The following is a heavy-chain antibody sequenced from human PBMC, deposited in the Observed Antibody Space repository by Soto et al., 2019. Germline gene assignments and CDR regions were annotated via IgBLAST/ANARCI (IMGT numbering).Heavy chain of an antibody. Sequence: QVQLVQSGAEVKKPGSSVKVSCKASGGTFSSYAISWVRQAPGQGLEWMGGIIPIFGTANYAQKFPGRVTITADESTSTAYMELSSLRSEDTAVYYCARVATMVRGGFYYYYGMDVWGQGTTVTVSS. J-gene: IGHJ6*02. V-gene: IGHV1-69*01. CDR2: IIPIFGTA. CDR3: ARVATMVRGGFYYYYGMDV. D-gene: IGHD3-10*01. CDR1: GGTFSSYA.